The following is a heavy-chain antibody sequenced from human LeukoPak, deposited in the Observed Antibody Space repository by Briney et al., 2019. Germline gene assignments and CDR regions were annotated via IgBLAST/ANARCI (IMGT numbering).Heavy chain of an antibody. CDR2: THYSGST. D-gene: IGHD5-18*01. V-gene: IGHV4-59*01. Sequence: PSETLSLTCTVSGGSISSYYWSWIRQPPGKGLEWIGYTHYSGSTSYNPSLKSRVTISVDTSKKQFSLKLSAVTAADTAVYYCARGGYSYDTYFDYWGQGALVTVSS. CDR3: ARGGYSYDTYFDY. CDR1: GGSISSYY. J-gene: IGHJ4*02.